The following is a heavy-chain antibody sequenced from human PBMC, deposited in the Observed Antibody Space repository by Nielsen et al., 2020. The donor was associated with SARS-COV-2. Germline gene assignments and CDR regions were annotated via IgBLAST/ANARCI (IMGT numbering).Heavy chain of an antibody. D-gene: IGHD4-17*01. J-gene: IGHJ6*03. Sequence: GGSLRLSCAASGLSFNNYAMTWVRQAPGQGLEWVSAISGRGGSTYYADSVKGRFTIPRDNSKNTLYLQMNSLRAEDTAVYYCAKYDVYGDSPRYYYYYMDVWGKGTTVTVSS. CDR2: ISGRGGST. CDR1: GLSFNNYA. CDR3: AKYDVYGDSPRYYYYYMDV. V-gene: IGHV3-23*01.